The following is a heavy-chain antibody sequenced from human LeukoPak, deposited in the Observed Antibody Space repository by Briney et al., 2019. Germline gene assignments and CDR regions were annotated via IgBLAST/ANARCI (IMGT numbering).Heavy chain of an antibody. V-gene: IGHV4-39*07. D-gene: IGHD3-22*01. J-gene: IGHJ4*02. Sequence: SETLSLTCTVSGGSISSSSYYWGWIRQPPGKGLEWIGSIYYSGSTYYNPSLKSRVTISVDTSKNQFSLKLSSVTAADTAVYYCARGYYDSSGYSRNDYWGQGTLVTVSS. CDR3: ARGYYDSSGYSRNDY. CDR2: IYYSGST. CDR1: GGSISSSSYY.